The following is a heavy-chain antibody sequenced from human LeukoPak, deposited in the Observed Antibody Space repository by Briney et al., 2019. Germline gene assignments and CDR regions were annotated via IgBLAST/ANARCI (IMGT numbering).Heavy chain of an antibody. D-gene: IGHD2-15*01. V-gene: IGHV1-3*01. J-gene: IGHJ6*02. Sequence: ASVKVSCKASGYTFTSYAMHWVRQAPGQRLEWMGWINAGNGNTKYSQKFQGRVTITRDTSASTAYMELSSLRSEDTAVYYCATDQSVVVVAATRYYGMDVWGQGTTVTVSS. CDR1: GYTFTSYA. CDR3: ATDQSVVVVAATRYYGMDV. CDR2: INAGNGNT.